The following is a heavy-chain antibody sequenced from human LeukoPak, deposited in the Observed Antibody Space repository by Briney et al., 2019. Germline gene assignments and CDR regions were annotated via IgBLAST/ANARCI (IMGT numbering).Heavy chain of an antibody. J-gene: IGHJ1*01. CDR1: GDTFSTYA. D-gene: IGHD3-22*01. CDR3: ARVHYDSSGYYAGYFQH. Sequence: ASVKVSCKASGDTFSTYAISWVRQAPGQGLEWMGRIIPILGIANYAQKFQGRVTITADKSTSTAYMELSSLRSEDTAVYYCARVHYDSSGYYAGYFQHWGQGTLVTVSS. CDR2: IIPILGIA. V-gene: IGHV1-69*04.